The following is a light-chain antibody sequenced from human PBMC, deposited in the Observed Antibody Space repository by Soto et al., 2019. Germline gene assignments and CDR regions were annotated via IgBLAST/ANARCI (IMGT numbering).Light chain of an antibody. CDR3: SSYTSGTTLYV. V-gene: IGLV2-14*01. CDR2: ASS. CDR1: SSDVGGYNY. J-gene: IGLJ1*01. Sequence: QSVLTQPVSVSGSPGQSITISCTGTSSDVGGYNYVSWYQHHPGKAPRLMIYASSNRPSGVSHRFSGSRSGNTASLTISGLQAEDEADYYCSSYTSGTTLYVFGTGTKVTVL.